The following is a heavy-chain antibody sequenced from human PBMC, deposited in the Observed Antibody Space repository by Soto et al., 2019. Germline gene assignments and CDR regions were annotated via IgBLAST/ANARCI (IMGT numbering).Heavy chain of an antibody. D-gene: IGHD7-27*01. CDR1: GYTFTNNG. J-gene: IGHJ4*02. V-gene: IGHV1-8*02. CDR3: TRAGDSGAWISN. CDR2: MNPSTGET. Sequence: QVQLVQSGAEVKKPGASVKVSCKASGYTFTNNGVNWVRQATGRGLEWMGWMNPSTGETGYTEKSQGRLAMTRDTSITTAYMELTSLTSEDTAVYYCTRAGDSGAWISNWGQGTLVTVSS.